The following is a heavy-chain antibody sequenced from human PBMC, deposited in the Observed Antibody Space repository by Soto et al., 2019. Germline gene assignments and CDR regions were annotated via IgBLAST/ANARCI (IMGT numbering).Heavy chain of an antibody. CDR3: TTYDFWSGYPYYYYYFDY. D-gene: IGHD3-3*01. Sequence: LRLSCAASGFTFSNAWMSWVRQAPGKGLEWVGRIKSKTDGGTTDYAAPVKGRFTISRDDSKNTLYLQMNSLKTEDTAVYYCTTYDFWSGYPYYYYYFDYWGQGTLVTVSS. CDR1: GFTFSNAW. J-gene: IGHJ4*02. CDR2: IKSKTDGGTT. V-gene: IGHV3-15*01.